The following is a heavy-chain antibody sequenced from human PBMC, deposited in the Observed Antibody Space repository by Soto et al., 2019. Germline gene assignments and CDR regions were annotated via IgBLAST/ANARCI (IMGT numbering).Heavy chain of an antibody. V-gene: IGHV3-33*01. J-gene: IGHJ4*02. CDR3: ARGEATVTTGIDY. D-gene: IGHD4-17*01. Sequence: QVQLVESGGGVVQPGRSLRLSCAASGFTFSSYGMHWVRQAPGKGLEWVAVIWYDGSNKYYADSVKGRFTISRDNSKNTLYLQMNSLRAEDTAVYYCARGEATVTTGIDYWGQGTLVTVSS. CDR1: GFTFSSYG. CDR2: IWYDGSNK.